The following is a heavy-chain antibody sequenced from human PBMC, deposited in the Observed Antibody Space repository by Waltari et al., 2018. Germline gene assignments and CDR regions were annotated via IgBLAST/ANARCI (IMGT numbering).Heavy chain of an antibody. CDR1: GFTFSTYW. D-gene: IGHD2-15*01. Sequence: EVQLVESGGGLVQPGGSLRLSCAASGFTFSTYWIHGVRQDPGKGLVWVSRINADGRSTGYADSVKGRFTISRDNAKNTVYLQMNSLRADDSAVYYCATWKFCTGGSCYGWGYWGQGTLVTVSS. CDR3: ATWKFCTGGSCYGWGY. V-gene: IGHV3-74*01. J-gene: IGHJ4*02. CDR2: INADGRST.